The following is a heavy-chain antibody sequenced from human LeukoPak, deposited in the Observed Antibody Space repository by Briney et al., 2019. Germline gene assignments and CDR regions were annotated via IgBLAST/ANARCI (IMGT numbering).Heavy chain of an antibody. CDR3: ATDGALKLLPAAIS. CDR2: FDPEDGET. J-gene: IGHJ4*02. Sequence: ASVKVSCKVSGYTLTELSMHWVRQAPGKGLEWMGGFDPEDGETIYAQKFQGRVTMTEDTSTDTAYMELSSLRSEDTAVYYCATDGALKLLPAAISWGQGTLVTVSS. V-gene: IGHV1-24*01. D-gene: IGHD2-2*01. CDR1: GYTLTELS.